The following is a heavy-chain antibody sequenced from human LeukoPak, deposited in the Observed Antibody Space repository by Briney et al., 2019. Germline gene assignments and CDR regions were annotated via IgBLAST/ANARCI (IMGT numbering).Heavy chain of an antibody. Sequence: PSETLSLTCTVSGGSISSYYWSWIRQPAGKGLEWIGRIYTSGSTNYNPSLKSRVTMSVDTSKNQFSLKLSSVTAADTAVYYCARGYIELSYCSGGSCYETKLLLGYGMDVWGQGTTVTVSS. CDR3: ARGYIELSYCSGGSCYETKLLLGYGMDV. CDR1: GGSISSYY. V-gene: IGHV4-4*07. J-gene: IGHJ6*02. CDR2: IYTSGST. D-gene: IGHD2-15*01.